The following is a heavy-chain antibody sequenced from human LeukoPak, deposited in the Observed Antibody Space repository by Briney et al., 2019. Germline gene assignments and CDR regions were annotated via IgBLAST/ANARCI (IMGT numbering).Heavy chain of an antibody. Sequence: SETLSLTRTASGGSISISIHYWGWIRQAPGKGPEWIGTIHYTGTTFYNPSLKSRVTISVDTSKNQFSLKLSSVTAADTAVYYCAAGIAAAGNRYFDYWGQGTLVTVSS. CDR1: GGSISISIHY. V-gene: IGHV4-39*07. J-gene: IGHJ4*02. CDR2: IHYTGTT. D-gene: IGHD6-13*01. CDR3: AAGIAAAGNRYFDY.